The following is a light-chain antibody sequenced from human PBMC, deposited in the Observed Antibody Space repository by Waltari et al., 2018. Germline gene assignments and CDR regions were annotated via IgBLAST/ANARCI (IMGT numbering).Light chain of an antibody. CDR1: RIGSKS. V-gene: IGLV3-21*02. Sequence: SYDLTQPPSLSVAPGQPARITRGGNRIGSKSVHWYPQRPGQAPVLVVYDDTDRPSGIPERFSGSNSGNTATLTINRVEAGDEADYYCQVWHGRDHVIFGGGTKLTVL. CDR3: QVWHGRDHVI. J-gene: IGLJ2*01. CDR2: DDT.